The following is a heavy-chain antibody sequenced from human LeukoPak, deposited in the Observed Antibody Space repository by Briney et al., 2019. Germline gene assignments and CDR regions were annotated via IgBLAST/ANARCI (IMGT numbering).Heavy chain of an antibody. Sequence: PSETLSLTCSVSGGSISSSNHYWGWIRQPPGKGLEWIGSVHYSGSTHYNPSLKSRVTISVDTSTNQFSLKLSSVTAADTAVYYCVVPKTGTTFHFGMDVWGQGTTVTVSS. CDR2: VHYSGST. CDR3: VVPKTGTTFHFGMDV. V-gene: IGHV4-39*01. J-gene: IGHJ6*02. CDR1: GGSISSSNHY. D-gene: IGHD1-7*01.